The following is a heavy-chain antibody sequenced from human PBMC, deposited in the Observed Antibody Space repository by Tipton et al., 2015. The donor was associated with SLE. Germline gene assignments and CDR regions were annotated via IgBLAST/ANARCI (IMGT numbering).Heavy chain of an antibody. CDR1: GFTFSNYG. J-gene: IGHJ4*02. D-gene: IGHD6-13*01. Sequence: SLRLSCAASGFTFSNYGVSWVRQAPGKGLEWVSVISESGVTKYYADSVKGRFTISRDNSKNTLYLQMNSLRAEDTAVYYCAKITGYSSNWVYFDYWGQGTLVTVSS. CDR3: AKITGYSSNWVYFDY. CDR2: ISESGVTK. V-gene: IGHV3-23*01.